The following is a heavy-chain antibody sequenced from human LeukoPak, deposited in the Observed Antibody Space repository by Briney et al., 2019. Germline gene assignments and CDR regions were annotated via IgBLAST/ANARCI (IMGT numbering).Heavy chain of an antibody. CDR3: ARDSLCSGGSCYKYYYGMDV. Sequence: SETLSLTCTVSGGSISSYYWSWIRQPPGKGLEWIGYIYYSVSTHYNPSLKSRVTISVDTSKTLFSLKLSSVTAADTAVYYCARDSLCSGGSCYKYYYGMDVWGQGTMVTVSS. CDR1: GGSISSYY. V-gene: IGHV4-59*01. D-gene: IGHD2-15*01. J-gene: IGHJ6*02. CDR2: IYYSVST.